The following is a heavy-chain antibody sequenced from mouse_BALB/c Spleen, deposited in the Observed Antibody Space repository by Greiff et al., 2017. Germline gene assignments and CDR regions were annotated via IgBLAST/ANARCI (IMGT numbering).Heavy chain of an antibody. Sequence: QVQLQQPGAELVKPGASVKLSCKASGYTFTSYWMHWVKQRPGQGLEWIGEINPSNGRTNYNEKFKSKVTLTVDKSSSTAYMQLSSLTSEDSAVYYCARSGYYGNYAWFAYWGQGTLVTVSA. CDR1: GYTFTSYW. J-gene: IGHJ3*01. V-gene: IGHV1S81*02. D-gene: IGHD2-1*01. CDR3: ARSGYYGNYAWFAY. CDR2: INPSNGRT.